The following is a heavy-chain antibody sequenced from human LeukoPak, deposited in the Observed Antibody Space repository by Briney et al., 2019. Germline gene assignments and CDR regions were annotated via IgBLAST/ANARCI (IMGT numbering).Heavy chain of an antibody. CDR1: GRSISSGSYY. V-gene: IGHV4-61*02. D-gene: IGHD3-16*01. J-gene: IGHJ5*02. CDR3: ARAWGEVFDP. Sequence: SQTLSLTCTDSGRSISSGSYYWSWIRQPAGKGLEWIGRIYTSGSTNYNPSLKSRVTISVDVSKNQFSLKLSSVTAAGTAVYYCARAWGEVFDPWGQGTLVTVSS. CDR2: IYTSGST.